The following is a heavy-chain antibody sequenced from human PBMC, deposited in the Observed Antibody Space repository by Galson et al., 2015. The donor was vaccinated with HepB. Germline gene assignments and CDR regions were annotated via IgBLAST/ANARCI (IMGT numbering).Heavy chain of an antibody. Sequence: SETLSLTCTVSGGFSSDYYWSWIRQPAGKGLQWIGRINTSGSTNYNSSLKSRVTMSVDTSKNQFSLNLNSVTAADTAIYYCARGAYGAESPQNWFDPWGQGTLVTVSS. J-gene: IGHJ5*02. CDR1: GGFSSDYY. D-gene: IGHD3-10*01. V-gene: IGHV4-4*07. CDR3: ARGAYGAESPQNWFDP. CDR2: INTSGST.